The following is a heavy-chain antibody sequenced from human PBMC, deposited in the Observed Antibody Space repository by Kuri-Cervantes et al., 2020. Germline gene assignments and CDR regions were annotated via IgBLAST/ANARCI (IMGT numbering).Heavy chain of an antibody. V-gene: IGHV1-18*01. Sequence: ASVKVSCKASGYTFTTYAFSWVRQAPGQGLEWMAWISAYDGDTKYAQKFQGRVTMTTDTSTTTAYVELKSLRSDDTAVYYCARGESGDYYSTMGGYYYGMDVWGQGTTVTVSS. CDR2: ISAYDGDT. D-gene: IGHD2/OR15-2a*01. J-gene: IGHJ6*02. CDR1: GYTFTTYA. CDR3: ARGESGDYYSTMGGYYYGMDV.